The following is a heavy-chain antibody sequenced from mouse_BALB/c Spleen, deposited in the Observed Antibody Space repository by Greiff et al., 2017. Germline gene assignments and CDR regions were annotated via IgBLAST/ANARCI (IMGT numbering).Heavy chain of an antibody. Sequence: EVKLVESGGGLVQPGGSLKLSCAASGFTFSSYTMSWVRQTPEKRLEWVAYISNGGGSTYYPDTVKGRFTISRDNAKNTLYLQMSSLKSEDTAMYYCARHENHRYDVYYAMDYWGQGTSVTVSS. CDR3: ARHENHRYDVYYAMDY. CDR1: GFTFSSYT. D-gene: IGHD2-14*01. CDR2: ISNGGGST. V-gene: IGHV5-12-2*01. J-gene: IGHJ4*01.